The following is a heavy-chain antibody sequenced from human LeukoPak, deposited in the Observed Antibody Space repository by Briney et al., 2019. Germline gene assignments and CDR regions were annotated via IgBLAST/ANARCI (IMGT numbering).Heavy chain of an antibody. V-gene: IGHV4-4*07. Sequence: SETLSLTCTVSGGSISSYYWSWIRQPAGKGLEWIGRIYTSGSTNYNPSLKSRVTMSVDTSKNQFSLKLSSVTAADTAVYYCAGLGSGSYYFDYYYYMDVWGKGTTVTVSS. J-gene: IGHJ6*03. CDR3: AGLGSGSYYFDYYYYMDV. CDR1: GGSISSYY. D-gene: IGHD1-26*01. CDR2: IYTSGST.